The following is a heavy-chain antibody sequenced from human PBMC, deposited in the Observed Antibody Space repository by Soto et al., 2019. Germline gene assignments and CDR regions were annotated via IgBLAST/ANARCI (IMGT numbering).Heavy chain of an antibody. Sequence: EVQLLESGGGLIQPGGSLRLSCAASGFTFSNFAMTWVRQAPGKGLEWVSTMSGSGGTTYYADSVKGRFTISRDNAKNTLSLQMNSLRAEGTAVYYCAKGNWNYVGYFDDWGQGTLVTVSS. CDR1: GFTFSNFA. D-gene: IGHD1-7*01. CDR3: AKGNWNYVGYFDD. J-gene: IGHJ4*02. CDR2: MSGSGGTT. V-gene: IGHV3-23*01.